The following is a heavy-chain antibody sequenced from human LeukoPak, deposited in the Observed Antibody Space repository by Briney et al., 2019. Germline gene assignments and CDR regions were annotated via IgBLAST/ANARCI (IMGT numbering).Heavy chain of an antibody. V-gene: IGHV3-9*01. J-gene: IGHJ4*02. D-gene: IGHD1-26*01. CDR3: ARDQGRATSY. CDR2: ISWNSGSI. CDR1: GFTFDDYA. Sequence: GGSLRLSCAASGFTFDDYAMHWVRQAPGKGLEWVSGISWNSGSIGYADSVKGRFTISRDNAKNSLYLKMSSLRAEDTAVYYCARDQGRATSYWGQGTLVTVSS.